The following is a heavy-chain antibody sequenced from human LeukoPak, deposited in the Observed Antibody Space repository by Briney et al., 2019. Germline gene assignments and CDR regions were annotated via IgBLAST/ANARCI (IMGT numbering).Heavy chain of an antibody. CDR2: IYHSDRT. CDR1: GYSISSGYY. V-gene: IGHV4-38-2*02. J-gene: IGHJ4*02. CDR3: ARDGPPYYYDSSGYYFDY. D-gene: IGHD3-22*01. Sequence: SETLSLTCTVSGYSISSGYYWGWIRQPPGKGLEWIGSIYHSDRTYYNPSLRSRVTISVDTSKNQFSLKLSSVTAADTAVYYCARDGPPYYYDSSGYYFDYWAREVWSPSPQ.